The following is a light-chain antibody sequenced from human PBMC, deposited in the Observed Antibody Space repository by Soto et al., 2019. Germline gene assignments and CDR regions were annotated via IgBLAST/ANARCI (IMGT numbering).Light chain of an antibody. J-gene: IGKJ5*01. V-gene: IGKV3D-20*02. CDR1: QSVTSNH. Sequence: IVLTQSPGTLSLSPWERATLSCRASQSVTSNHLAWYQQKPGQAPRLLIYGAFSRATGIPDRFSGSGSGTDFTLTISRLEPEDFAVYYCQQRSNWPTFGQGTRLEIK. CDR2: GAF. CDR3: QQRSNWPT.